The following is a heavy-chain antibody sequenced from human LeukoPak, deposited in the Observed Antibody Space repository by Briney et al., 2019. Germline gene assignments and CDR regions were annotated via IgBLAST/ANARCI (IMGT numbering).Heavy chain of an antibody. J-gene: IGHJ4*02. CDR3: AREGGGAARRYFEY. CDR1: GVTFDDYV. Sequence: GGSLRLSCAASGVTFDDYVMRGVRDAPGKGVEEGSDVNWKGGERVYADSVKGGFTISRDNAKESLYLQMYSLRGEDTAFYYCAREGGGAARRYFEYWGQGTLVTVSS. D-gene: IGHD6-6*01. V-gene: IGHV3-20*04. CDR2: VNWKGGER.